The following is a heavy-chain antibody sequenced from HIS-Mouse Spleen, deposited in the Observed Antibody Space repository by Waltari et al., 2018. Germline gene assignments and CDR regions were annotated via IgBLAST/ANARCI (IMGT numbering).Heavy chain of an antibody. V-gene: IGHV4-30-2*05. CDR2: ST. D-gene: IGHD1-26*01. CDR3: ARDPSGSNDAFDI. Sequence: STYYNPSLKSRVTISVDTSKNQFSLKLSSVTAADTAVYYCARDPSGSNDAFDIWGQGTMVTVSS. J-gene: IGHJ3*02.